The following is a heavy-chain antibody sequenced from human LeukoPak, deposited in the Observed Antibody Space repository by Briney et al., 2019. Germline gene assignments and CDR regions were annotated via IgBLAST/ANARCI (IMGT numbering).Heavy chain of an antibody. J-gene: IGHJ4*02. CDR1: GFTFSSYS. CDR2: ISSSSSYI. V-gene: IGHV3-21*01. D-gene: IGHD5-24*01. Sequence: PGGSLRLSCAASGFTFSSYSMNWVRQAPGKGLEWVSSISSSSSYIYYADSVKGRFTISRDNAKNSLYLQMNSLRAEDTAVYYCARDRVEKMATTTENFDYWGQGTLVTVSS. CDR3: ARDRVEKMATTTENFDY.